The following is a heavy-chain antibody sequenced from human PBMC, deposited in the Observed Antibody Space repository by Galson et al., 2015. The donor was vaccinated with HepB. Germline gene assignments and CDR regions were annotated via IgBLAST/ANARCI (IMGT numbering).Heavy chain of an antibody. Sequence: SLRLSCAASGFTFSSYSMNWVRQAPGKGLEWVSSISSSSSYIYYADSVKGRFTISRDNAKNSLYLQMNSLRAEDTAVYYCASGIAAAGTGDYWGQGTLVTVSS. CDR1: GFTFSSYS. D-gene: IGHD6-13*01. J-gene: IGHJ4*02. CDR3: ASGIAAAGTGDY. V-gene: IGHV3-21*01. CDR2: ISSSSSYI.